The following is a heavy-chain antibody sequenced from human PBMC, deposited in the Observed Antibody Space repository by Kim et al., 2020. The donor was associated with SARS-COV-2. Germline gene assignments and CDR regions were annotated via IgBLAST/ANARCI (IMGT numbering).Heavy chain of an antibody. CDR1: GYTFTSYA. V-gene: IGHV7-4-1*02. CDR3: ARDGRFGSWYVSYYFYGMDV. D-gene: IGHD6-13*01. J-gene: IGHJ6*02. Sequence: ASVKVSCKASGYTFTSYAMNWVRQAPGQGLEWMGWINTNTGNPTYAQGFTGRFVFSLDTSVSTAYLQISSLKAEDTAVYYCARDGRFGSWYVSYYFYGMDVWGQGTTVTVSS. CDR2: INTNTGNP.